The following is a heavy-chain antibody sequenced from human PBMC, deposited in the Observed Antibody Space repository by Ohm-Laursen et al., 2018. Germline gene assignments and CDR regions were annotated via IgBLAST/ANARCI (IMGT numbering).Heavy chain of an antibody. CDR3: ARWVTVVYWYFDL. CDR1: GFTVSSNY. Sequence: SLRLSCAASGFTVSSNYMNWVRQAPGKGLEWVSVIYSGGSTYDADSVKGRFTISRDNSKNILYLQMNSLRDEDTAVYYCARWVTVVYWYFDLWGRGTLVTVSS. CDR2: IYSGGST. D-gene: IGHD4-23*01. V-gene: IGHV3-53*01. J-gene: IGHJ2*01.